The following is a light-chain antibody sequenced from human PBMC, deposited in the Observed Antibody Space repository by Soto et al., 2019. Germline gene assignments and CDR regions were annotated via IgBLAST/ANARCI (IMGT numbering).Light chain of an antibody. Sequence: DIQMTHSPSTLSASVGDRVTITCRASQTISSWLAWYQQKPGKAPKLLIYAASSLQSGVPSRFSGSGSGTAFTLTISSLQPVDFATYYCQQSYSTPPITFGQGTRLEIK. V-gene: IGKV1-39*01. CDR3: QQSYSTPPIT. CDR2: AAS. CDR1: QTISSW. J-gene: IGKJ5*01.